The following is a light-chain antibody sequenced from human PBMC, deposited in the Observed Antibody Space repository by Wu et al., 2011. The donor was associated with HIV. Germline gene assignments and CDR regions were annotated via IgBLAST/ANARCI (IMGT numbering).Light chain of an antibody. CDR1: QGVSGY. Sequence: EIVLTQSPATLSLSPGERATLSCRASQGVSGYLAWYQQKPGQAPRLLIYDASNRATGIPARFTGSGSGTDFTLTISRLEPEDFAVYYCQHYGTSPYTFGQGTKLEI. J-gene: IGKJ2*01. CDR2: DAS. V-gene: IGKV3-20*01. CDR3: QHYGTSPYT.